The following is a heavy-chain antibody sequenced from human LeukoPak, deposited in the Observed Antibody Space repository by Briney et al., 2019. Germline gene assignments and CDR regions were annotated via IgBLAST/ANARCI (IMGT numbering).Heavy chain of an antibody. V-gene: IGHV3-23*01. CDR2: ISGSGGST. J-gene: IGHJ3*02. D-gene: IGHD3-22*01. CDR1: GFTFSSYA. Sequence: GGSLRLSCAASGFTFSSYAMSWVRQAPGKGLEWVSAISGSGGSTYYADSVKGRFTISRDNSKNTLYLQMNSLRAEDTAVYYCAKDAPRTMIVVVTPLDAFDIWGQGTMVTVSS. CDR3: AKDAPRTMIVVVTPLDAFDI.